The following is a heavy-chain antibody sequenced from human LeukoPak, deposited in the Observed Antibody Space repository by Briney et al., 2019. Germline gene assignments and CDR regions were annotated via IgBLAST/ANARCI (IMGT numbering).Heavy chain of an antibody. CDR3: ARGSVAFDY. J-gene: IGHJ4*02. D-gene: IGHD5/OR15-5a*01. V-gene: IGHV4-34*01. CDR2: INHSGST. CDR1: GGSFSGYY. Sequence: NPSETLSLTCAVYGGSFSGYYWSWIRQPPGKGLEWIGEINHSGSTNYNPSLKSRVTISVDTSKNQFSQKLSSVTAADTAVYYCARGSVAFDYWGQGTLVTVSS.